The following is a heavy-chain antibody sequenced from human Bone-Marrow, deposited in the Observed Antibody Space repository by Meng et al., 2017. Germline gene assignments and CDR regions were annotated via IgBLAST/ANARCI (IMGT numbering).Heavy chain of an antibody. D-gene: IGHD3-10*01. CDR2: IRSKAYGGKT. J-gene: IGHJ4*02. CDR3: QGGSGSYFDY. Sequence: GASLKISCTASGFTFGDYAMSWVRQAPGKGLEWVGFIRSKAYGGKTEYAASVKGRFTISRDDSKSIAYLQMNSLKTEDTAVYYCQGGSGSYFDYWGQGTLVTVSS. CDR1: GFTFGDYA. V-gene: IGHV3-49*04.